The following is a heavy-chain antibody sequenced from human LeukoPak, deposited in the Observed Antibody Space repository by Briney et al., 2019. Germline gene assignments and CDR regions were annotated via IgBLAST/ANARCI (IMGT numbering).Heavy chain of an antibody. CDR1: GYSISSGYY. CDR3: ARELDY. J-gene: IGHJ4*02. Sequence: SEILSLTCAVSGYSISSGYYWGWIRQPPGKGLEWIGSIYHSGSTYYNPSLKSRVTISVDTSKNQFSLKLSSVTAADTAVYYCARELDYWGQGTLVTVSS. CDR2: IYHSGST. V-gene: IGHV4-38-2*02.